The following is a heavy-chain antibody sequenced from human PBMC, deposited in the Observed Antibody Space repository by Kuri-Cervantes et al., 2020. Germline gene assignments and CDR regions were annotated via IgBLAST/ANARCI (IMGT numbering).Heavy chain of an antibody. V-gene: IGHV1-8*02. J-gene: IGHJ4*02. CDR2: MNPDNGNT. CDR3: TRGPRNYGFDY. D-gene: IGHD3-10*01. CDR1: EYTFATYD. Sequence: SVKVSCKASEYTFATYDINWVRQATGQGLEWMGWMNPDNGNTGYAQKFQGRVTMTRSTSISTAYMELSSLTSEDTAVYYCTRGPRNYGFDYWGQGTLVTVSS.